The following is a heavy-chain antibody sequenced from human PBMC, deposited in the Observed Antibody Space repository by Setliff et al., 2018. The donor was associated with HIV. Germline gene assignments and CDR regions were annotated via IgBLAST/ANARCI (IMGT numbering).Heavy chain of an antibody. CDR2: IRYDGSDK. V-gene: IGHV3-30*02. Sequence: PGESLRLSCEISGFTFSNYGMHWVRQAPGKGLEWVAFIRYDGSDKYYVDSVKGRFTVSRDNSKNTLYLQMNSLRPEDTALYYCAKDRLLDGSSWYYLDYWGQGTRVTVSS. CDR3: AKDRLLDGSSWYYLDY. J-gene: IGHJ4*02. D-gene: IGHD6-13*01. CDR1: GFTFSNYG.